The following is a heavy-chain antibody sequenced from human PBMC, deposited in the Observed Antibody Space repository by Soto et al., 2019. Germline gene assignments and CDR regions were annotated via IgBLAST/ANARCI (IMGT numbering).Heavy chain of an antibody. J-gene: IGHJ4*02. CDR3: ARFTFGGVTDFDY. Sequence: SETLSLTCTVSGGSISSSSYYWGWIRQPPGKGLEWIGSIYYSGSTYYNPSLKSRVTISVDTSKNQFSLKLSSVTAADTAVYYCARFTFGGVTDFDYWGQGTLVTVSS. V-gene: IGHV4-39*01. CDR2: IYYSGST. D-gene: IGHD3-16*01. CDR1: GGSISSSSYY.